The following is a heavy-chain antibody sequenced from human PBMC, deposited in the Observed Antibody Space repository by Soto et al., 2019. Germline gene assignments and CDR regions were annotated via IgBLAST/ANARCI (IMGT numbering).Heavy chain of an antibody. CDR2: IYYSGST. CDR1: GGSISSGGYY. CDR3: ARDAYNYYYGMDV. V-gene: IGHV4-31*03. Sequence: SETLSLTCTVSGGSISSGGYYWSWIRQHPGKGLEWIGYIYYSGSTYYNPSLKSRVTISVDTSKNQFSMKLSSVTAADTAVYYCARDAYNYYYGMDVWGKGTTVTVSS. J-gene: IGHJ6*04.